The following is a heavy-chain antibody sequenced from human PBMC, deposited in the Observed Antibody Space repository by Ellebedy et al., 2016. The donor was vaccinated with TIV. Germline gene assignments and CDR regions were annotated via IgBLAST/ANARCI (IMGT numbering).Heavy chain of an antibody. CDR3: ARDRDTMVRGVKSPWFDP. D-gene: IGHD3-10*01. CDR1: GYTFTGYY. V-gene: IGHV1-2*02. Sequence: ASVKVSXXASGYTFTGYYMHWVRQAPGQGLEWMGWINPNSGGTNYAQKFQGRVTMTRDTSISTAYMELSRLRSDDTAVYYCARDRDTMVRGVKSPWFDPWGQGTLVTVSS. CDR2: INPNSGGT. J-gene: IGHJ5*02.